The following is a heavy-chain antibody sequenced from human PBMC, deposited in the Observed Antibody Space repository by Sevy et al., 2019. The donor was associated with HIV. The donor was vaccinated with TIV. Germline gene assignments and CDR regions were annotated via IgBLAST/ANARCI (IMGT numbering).Heavy chain of an antibody. Sequence: GESLRLSCVASGFTFPIYSVLWVRQAPGKGLEWLTLISYDGNYKYYADSVKGRFTISRDNSNNILYLQMSSLRVEDTALYFCARVAVEYCTNDCYHRFDHWGLGTLVTVSS. V-gene: IGHV3-30*04. J-gene: IGHJ4*02. CDR1: GFTFPIYS. CDR2: ISYDGNYK. D-gene: IGHD2-8*01. CDR3: ARVAVEYCTNDCYHRFDH.